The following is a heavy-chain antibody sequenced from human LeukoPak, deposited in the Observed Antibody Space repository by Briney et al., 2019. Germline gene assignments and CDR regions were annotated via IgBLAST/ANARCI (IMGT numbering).Heavy chain of an antibody. V-gene: IGHV1-2*06. CDR3: AREYCTSTSCYFYYFDY. CDR1: GYIYIDFY. D-gene: IGHD2-2*01. J-gene: IGHJ4*02. CDR2: INPNSGGT. Sequence: ASVKVSCKASGYIYIDFYMHWVRQAPGQGLEWMGRINPNSGGTNYAQKFQGRVTMTRDTSISTAYMELSRLRSDDTAVYYCAREYCTSTSCYFYYFDYWGQGTLVTVSS.